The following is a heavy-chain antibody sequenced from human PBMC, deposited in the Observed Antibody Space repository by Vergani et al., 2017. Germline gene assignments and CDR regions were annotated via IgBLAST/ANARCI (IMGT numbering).Heavy chain of an antibody. Sequence: QVQLQESGPGLVKPSETLSLTCTVPGGSLSSYYWSWIRQPPGKGLEWIGYIYYSGNTNYNPSLKSRVTISVDTSKNQFALKLSSGTAADTAVYYCARGGFTMDRRGFFDYWGQGTLVTVSS. CDR2: IYYSGNT. V-gene: IGHV4-59*08. J-gene: IGHJ4*02. CDR3: ARGGFTMDRRGFFDY. D-gene: IGHD3-10*01. CDR1: GGSLSSYY.